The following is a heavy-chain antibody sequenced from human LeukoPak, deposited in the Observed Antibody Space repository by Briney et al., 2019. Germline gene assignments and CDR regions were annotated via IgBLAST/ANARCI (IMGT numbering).Heavy chain of an antibody. CDR3: ARESPGVAWHPLDY. CDR1: GFTVSSNY. J-gene: IGHJ4*02. D-gene: IGHD3-3*01. Sequence: GGSLRLSCAASGFTVSSNYMSWVRQAPGKGLEWDSVIYSGASTYYADSVKGRFPLSRDNSKNTLYLQMNTLRAEDTAVSYCARESPGVAWHPLDYWGQGTLVTVSS. V-gene: IGHV3-53*01. CDR2: IYSGAST.